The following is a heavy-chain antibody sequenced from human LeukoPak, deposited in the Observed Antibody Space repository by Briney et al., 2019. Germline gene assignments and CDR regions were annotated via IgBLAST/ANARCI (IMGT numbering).Heavy chain of an antibody. D-gene: IGHD1-26*01. V-gene: IGHV4-30-2*01. J-gene: IGHJ5*01. CDR1: GGSISSGGYS. Sequence: PSETPSLTCAVSGGSISSGGYSWSWIRQPPGKGLEWIGYIYHSGGTYYNPSLKSRVTISVDRSKNQFSLKLTSVTAADTAVYYCARELPGSVGAIDSWGQGILVTVSS. CDR2: IYHSGGT. CDR3: ARELPGSVGAIDS.